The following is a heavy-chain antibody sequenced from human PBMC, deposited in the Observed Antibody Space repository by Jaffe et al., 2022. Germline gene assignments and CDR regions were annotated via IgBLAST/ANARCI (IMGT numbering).Heavy chain of an antibody. Sequence: QVQLVQSGAEVKKPGASVKVSCKASGYTFTGYYMHWVRQAPGQGLEWMGRINPNSGGTNYAQKFQGRVTMTRDTSISTAYMELSRLRSDDTAVYYCARDLRVNRPGLSSSWTKGGVYYYYYMDVWGKGTTVTVSS. J-gene: IGHJ6*03. CDR1: GYTFTGYY. V-gene: IGHV1-2*06. D-gene: IGHD6-13*01. CDR2: INPNSGGT. CDR3: ARDLRVNRPGLSSSWTKGGVYYYYYMDV.